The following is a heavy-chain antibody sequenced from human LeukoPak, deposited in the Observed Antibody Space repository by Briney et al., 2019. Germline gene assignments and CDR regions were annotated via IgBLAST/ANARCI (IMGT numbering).Heavy chain of an antibody. CDR3: ARSAQGPPYNWFDP. CDR1: GGSISSYY. CDR2: IYYSGST. J-gene: IGHJ5*02. Sequence: SETLSLTCTVSGGSISSYYWSWIRQPPGKGLEWIGYIYYSGSTYYNPSLKSRVTISVDTSKNQFSLKLRSVTAADTAVYYCARSAQGPPYNWFDPWGQGTLVTVSS. V-gene: IGHV4-59*12.